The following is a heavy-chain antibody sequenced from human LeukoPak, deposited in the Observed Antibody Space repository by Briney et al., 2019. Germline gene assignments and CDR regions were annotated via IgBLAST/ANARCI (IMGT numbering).Heavy chain of an antibody. D-gene: IGHD3-10*01. CDR3: AHSGRLLSSSYYFDY. CDR2: IYWNDDK. J-gene: IGHJ4*02. Sequence: SGPTLVKPTQTLTLTCTFSGFSLSTSGVGVGWIRQPPGKALEWLALIYWNDDKRYSPSLKSRLTITKDTSKNQVVPTMTNMDPVDTATYYCAHSGRLLSSSYYFDYWGQGTLVTVSS. V-gene: IGHV2-5*01. CDR1: GFSLSTSGVG.